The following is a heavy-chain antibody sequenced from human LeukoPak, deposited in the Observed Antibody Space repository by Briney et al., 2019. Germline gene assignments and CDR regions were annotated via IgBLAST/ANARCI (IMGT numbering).Heavy chain of an antibody. CDR3: ARGPSRAPFDY. V-gene: IGHV4-39*06. CDR1: GGSISSSSYY. J-gene: IGHJ4*02. CDR2: IYYSGST. Sequence: SETLSLTCTVSGGSISSSSYYWGWIRQPPGKGLEWIGSIYYSGSTYYNPSLKSRVTISVDTSKNQFPLKLSSVTAADTAVYYCARGPSRAPFDYWGQGTLVTVSS.